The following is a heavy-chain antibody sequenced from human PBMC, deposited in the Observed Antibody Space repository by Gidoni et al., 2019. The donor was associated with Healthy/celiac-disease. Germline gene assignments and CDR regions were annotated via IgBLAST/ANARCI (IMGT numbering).Heavy chain of an antibody. CDR3: ASPGGTNDYYYYGMDV. V-gene: IGHV1-3*01. CDR2: INAGNGNT. J-gene: IGHJ6*02. CDR1: GYTFTSYA. Sequence: QVQLVQSGAEVKKPGASVKVSCKASGYTFTSYALHWVRQAPGQRLEWMVWINAGNGNTKYSQKFQGRVTITRDTSASTAYMELSSLRSEDTAVYYCASPGGTNDYYYYGMDVWGQGTTVTVSS. D-gene: IGHD1-1*01.